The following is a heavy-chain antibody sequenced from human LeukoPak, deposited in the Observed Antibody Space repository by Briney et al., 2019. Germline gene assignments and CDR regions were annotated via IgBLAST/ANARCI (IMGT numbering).Heavy chain of an antibody. CDR2: IYYSGST. Sequence: SETLSLTCTVSGGSISSYYWGWIRQPPGKGLEWIGSIYYSGSTYYNPSLKSRVTISVDTSKNQFSLKLSSVTAADTAVYYCARGLLDSSGYHPPDYWGQGTLVTVSS. CDR3: ARGLLDSSGYHPPDY. CDR1: GGSISSYY. V-gene: IGHV4-39*07. J-gene: IGHJ4*02. D-gene: IGHD3-22*01.